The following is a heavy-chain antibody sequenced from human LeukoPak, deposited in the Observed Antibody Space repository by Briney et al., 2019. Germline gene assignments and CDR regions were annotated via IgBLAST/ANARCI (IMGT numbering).Heavy chain of an antibody. CDR3: ARGFASYGSGGDYFDY. CDR1: GYTFTSYG. V-gene: IGHV1-2*02. CDR2: INPNSGGT. D-gene: IGHD3-10*01. Sequence: GASVKVSCKASGYTFTSYGISWVRQAPGQGLEWMGWINPNSGGTDYAQKFQGRVTMTRDTSISTAYMELSRLRSDDTAVYYCARGFASYGSGGDYFDYWGQGTLVTVSS. J-gene: IGHJ4*02.